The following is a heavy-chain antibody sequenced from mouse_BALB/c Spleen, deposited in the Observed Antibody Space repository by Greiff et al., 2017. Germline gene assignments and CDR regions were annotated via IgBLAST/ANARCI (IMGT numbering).Heavy chain of an antibody. CDR1: GFTFSSFG. Sequence: EVQLVESGGGLVQPGGSRKLSCAASGFTFSSFGMHWVRQAPEKGLEWVAYISSGSSTIYYADTVKGRFTISRDNPKNTLFLQMTSLRSEDTAMYCCARSGYWGQGTTLTVSS. V-gene: IGHV5-17*02. CDR2: ISSGSSTI. CDR3: ARSGY. J-gene: IGHJ2*01.